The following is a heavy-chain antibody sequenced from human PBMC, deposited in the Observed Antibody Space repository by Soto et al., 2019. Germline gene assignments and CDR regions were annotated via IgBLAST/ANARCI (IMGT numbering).Heavy chain of an antibody. CDR3: ARDRTLDIVVVPAAMRYYGMDV. Sequence: QVQLVQSGAEVKKPGSSVKVSCKASGGTFSSYAISRVRQAPGQGLEWMGGIIPIFGTANYAQKFQGRVTITADESTSTAYMELSSLRSEDTAVYYCARDRTLDIVVVPAAMRYYGMDVWGQGTTVTVSS. CDR1: GGTFSSYA. J-gene: IGHJ6*02. V-gene: IGHV1-69*01. D-gene: IGHD2-2*03. CDR2: IIPIFGTA.